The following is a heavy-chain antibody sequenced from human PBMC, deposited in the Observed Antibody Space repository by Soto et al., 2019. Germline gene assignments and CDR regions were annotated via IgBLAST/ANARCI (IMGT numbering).Heavy chain of an antibody. Sequence: GASVKVSCKASGYTFTGYYMHWVRQAPGQGLEWMGWINPNSGGTNYAQKFQGWVTMTRDTSISTAYMELSRLRPDDTAVYYCARDIISSDYYYYYGMDVWGQGTTVTVSS. D-gene: IGHD3-3*02. J-gene: IGHJ6*02. CDR1: GYTFTGYY. V-gene: IGHV1-2*04. CDR3: ARDIISSDYYYYYGMDV. CDR2: INPNSGGT.